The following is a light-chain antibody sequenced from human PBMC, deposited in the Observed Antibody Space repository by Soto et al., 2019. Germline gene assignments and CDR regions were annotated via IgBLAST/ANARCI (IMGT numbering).Light chain of an antibody. CDR1: QSVSSNY. CDR2: GAS. J-gene: IGKJ4*01. V-gene: IGKV3-20*01. Sequence: IVLTQSPGTLSLSPGERGALSCRASQSVSSNYVAWYQQKPGQAPRLLISGASNRATGTPDRFRGSGSGTDFTLTITRLEPEDFAIYYCQPYNNWPLTFGGGTKVESK. CDR3: QPYNNWPLT.